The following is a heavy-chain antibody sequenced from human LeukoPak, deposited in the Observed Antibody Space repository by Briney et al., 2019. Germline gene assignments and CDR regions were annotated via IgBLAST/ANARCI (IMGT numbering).Heavy chain of an antibody. V-gene: IGHV3-48*01. CDR2: ITTSSNTI. CDR1: GFTFSSYS. D-gene: IGHD3-22*01. J-gene: IGHJ4*02. CDR3: ARGEYYYDSSGSGY. Sequence: PGGSLRLSCAASGFTFSSYSMNWVRQAPGKGLEWVSYITTSSNTIYYADSVKGRFTISRDNAKNSLYLQMNSLGVEDTAVYYCARGEYYYDSSGSGYWGQGTLVTVSS.